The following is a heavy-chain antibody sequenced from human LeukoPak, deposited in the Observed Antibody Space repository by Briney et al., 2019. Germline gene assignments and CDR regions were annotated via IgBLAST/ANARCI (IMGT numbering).Heavy chain of an antibody. D-gene: IGHD3-3*01. CDR3: ARKGSHDFWSGYYKGRGAFDI. Sequence: SQTLSLTCAVYGGSFSGYYWSWIRQPPGKGLEWIGEINHSGSTNYNPSLKSRVTISVDTSKNQFSLKLSSVTAADTAVYYCARKGSHDFWSGYYKGRGAFDIWGQGTMVTVSS. CDR2: INHSGST. V-gene: IGHV4-34*01. J-gene: IGHJ3*02. CDR1: GGSFSGYY.